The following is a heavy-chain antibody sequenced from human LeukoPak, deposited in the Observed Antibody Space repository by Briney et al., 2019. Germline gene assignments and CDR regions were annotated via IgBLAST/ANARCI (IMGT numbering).Heavy chain of an antibody. CDR1: GGSISSYY. CDR3: ARRLAVAGTRGAFDI. Sequence: SETLSLTCTVSGGSISSYYWSWIRQPPGKGLEWIGYIYYSGSTNYNPSLKSRVTISVDTPKNQFSLKLSSVTAADTAVYYCARRLAVAGTRGAFDIWGQGTMVTVSS. J-gene: IGHJ3*02. CDR2: IYYSGST. D-gene: IGHD6-19*01. V-gene: IGHV4-59*01.